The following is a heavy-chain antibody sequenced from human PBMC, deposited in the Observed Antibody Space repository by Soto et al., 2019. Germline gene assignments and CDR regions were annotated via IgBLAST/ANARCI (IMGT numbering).Heavy chain of an antibody. CDR1: GGSVSSGSYY. V-gene: IGHV4-61*03. CDR2: IYYSGST. Sequence: QVQLQESGPGLVKPSETLSLTCTVSGGSVSSGSYYWSWIRQPPGKGLEWIGYIYYSGSTNYNPSLKSRVTISVDTSKNHFSLKLSSVTAADTAVYYCARRSNWFDPWGQGTLVTVSS. CDR3: ARRSNWFDP. J-gene: IGHJ5*02.